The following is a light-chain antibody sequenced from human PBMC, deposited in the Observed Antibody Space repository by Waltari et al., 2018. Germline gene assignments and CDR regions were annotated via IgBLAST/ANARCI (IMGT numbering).Light chain of an antibody. J-gene: IGLJ3*02. CDR2: RDT. Sequence: QSVLTLPPSASGTPGQGVTSTCSGTSSNIGTKYVYWYQQVPGTPPKHLFSRDTQRPSGVPDRFSGSKSGTSASLAISGLRSEDEADYYCAAWDDSLRFWVFGGGTKLTVL. V-gene: IGLV1-47*01. CDR3: AAWDDSLRFWV. CDR1: SSNIGTKY.